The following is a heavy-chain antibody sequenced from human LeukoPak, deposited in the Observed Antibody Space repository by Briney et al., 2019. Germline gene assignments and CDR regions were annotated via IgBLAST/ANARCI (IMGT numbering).Heavy chain of an antibody. CDR2: IYTSGST. V-gene: IGHV4-61*02. J-gene: IGHJ5*02. CDR3: ARDMSYYGSGSYTSGTNWFDP. D-gene: IGHD3-10*01. Sequence: SETLSLTCTVSGGSISSGSYYWSWIRQPAGKGLEWIGRIYTSGSTNYNPSLKSRVTMSVDTSKNQFSLKLSSVTAADTAVYYCARDMSYYGSGSYTSGTNWFDPWGQGTLVTVSS. CDR1: GGSISSGSYY.